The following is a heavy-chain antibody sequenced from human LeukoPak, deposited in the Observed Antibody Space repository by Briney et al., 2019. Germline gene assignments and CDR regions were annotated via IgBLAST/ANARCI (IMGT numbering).Heavy chain of an antibody. D-gene: IGHD3-3*01. Sequence: SGPTLVNPTQTLTLTCTFSGFSLSTSGVGVGWIRQPPGKALEWLALIYWNDDKRYSPSLKSRLTITKDTSKNQVVLTMTNMDPVDTATYYCAHSTGIYDFWRGYYTNFDYWGQGTLVTVSS. CDR1: GFSLSTSGVG. CDR2: IYWNDDK. CDR3: AHSTGIYDFWRGYYTNFDY. V-gene: IGHV2-5*01. J-gene: IGHJ4*02.